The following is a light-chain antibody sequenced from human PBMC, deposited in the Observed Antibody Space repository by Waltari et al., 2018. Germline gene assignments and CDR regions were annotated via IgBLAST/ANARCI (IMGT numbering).Light chain of an antibody. V-gene: IGKV1-16*01. CDR1: QSIGNF. CDR3: QQYNSYLYT. CDR2: AAS. J-gene: IGKJ2*01. Sequence: DIQMTQSPSSLSASVGDRVTITCRSSQSIGNFLNWYQQKPGKAPNLLVYAASRLQSGVPSRFSGSGSGTGFTLTISSLQPDDFATYYCQQYNSYLYTFGQGTKLEIK.